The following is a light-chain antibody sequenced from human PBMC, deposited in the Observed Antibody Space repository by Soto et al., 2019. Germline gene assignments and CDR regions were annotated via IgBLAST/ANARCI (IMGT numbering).Light chain of an antibody. J-gene: IGKJ1*01. CDR2: DAS. CDR1: QSVSIL. Sequence: IVMTQSPATLSLSPGERATLSCRASQSVSILLAWYQQKPGQAPRLLIYDASNRATGIPARFSGSGSGTDFTLTISSLEPEDFAVYYCQQRSNWWTFGQGTKVDIK. CDR3: QQRSNWWT. V-gene: IGKV3-11*01.